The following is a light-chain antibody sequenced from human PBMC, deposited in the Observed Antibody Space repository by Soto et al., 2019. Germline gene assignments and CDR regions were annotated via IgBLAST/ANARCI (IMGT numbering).Light chain of an antibody. J-gene: IGLJ2*01. CDR3: SSYTSSSTVV. CDR2: EVS. V-gene: IGLV2-18*02. CDR1: SSDVGSYNR. Sequence: QSALTQPPSVSGSPGQSVTISCTGTSSDVGSYNRVSWYQQPPGTAPKLMIYEVSNRPSGVPDRFSGSKSGNTASRTISGLQAEDEADYYCSSYTSSSTVVFGGGTKLTVL.